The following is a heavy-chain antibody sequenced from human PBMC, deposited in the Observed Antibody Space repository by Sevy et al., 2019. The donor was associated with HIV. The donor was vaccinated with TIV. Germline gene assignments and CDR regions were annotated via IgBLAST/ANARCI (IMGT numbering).Heavy chain of an antibody. CDR2: MRQDGREK. D-gene: IGHD3-10*01. Sequence: GGSLRLSCEASGFSFSDYWMTWVRQAPGKGLEWVANMRQDGREKYYVDSVKGRFTISRDNAKNSLYLQMNSLRAEETAGYYCARGVFGSGSRLGLGYWGQGTLVTVSS. J-gene: IGHJ4*02. V-gene: IGHV3-7*03. CDR3: ARGVFGSGSRLGLGY. CDR1: GFSFSDYW.